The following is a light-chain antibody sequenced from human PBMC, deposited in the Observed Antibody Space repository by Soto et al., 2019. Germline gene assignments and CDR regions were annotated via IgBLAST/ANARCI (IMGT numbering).Light chain of an antibody. CDR3: QQRDNWPPLYT. CDR1: QPVSSH. V-gene: IGKV3-11*01. Sequence: ETMLTQSPASLSLSPGESATLSCWASQPVSSHLAWYQQKPGQAPRLPIYEASNRATGIPARFSGSGSGTDFTLTISSLEPEDSAVYYCQQRDNWPPLYTFGQGTKVEIK. J-gene: IGKJ2*01. CDR2: EAS.